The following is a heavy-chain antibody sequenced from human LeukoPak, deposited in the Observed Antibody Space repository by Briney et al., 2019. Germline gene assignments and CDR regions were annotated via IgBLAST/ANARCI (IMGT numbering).Heavy chain of an antibody. D-gene: IGHD3-9*01. CDR2: ISTYNGNT. J-gene: IGHJ4*02. Sequence: SVKVSCKASGYTFTSYGISWVRQAPGQGLEWMGWISTYNGNTNYAQKLQGRVTMTTDTSTSTAYMELRSLRSDDTAVYYCARATILTGYPVFDYWGQGTLVTVSS. V-gene: IGHV1-18*01. CDR1: GYTFTSYG. CDR3: ARATILTGYPVFDY.